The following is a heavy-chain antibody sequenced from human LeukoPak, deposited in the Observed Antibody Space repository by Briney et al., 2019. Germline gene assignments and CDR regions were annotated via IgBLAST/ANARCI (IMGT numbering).Heavy chain of an antibody. CDR1: GYSFTSYW. Sequence: KPGESLKISCKGSGYSFTSYWIGWVRQMPGKGLEWMGIIYPGDSDTRYSPSFQGQDTISADKSISTAYLQWSSLKASDTAMYYCARRQYSSSWSSDAFDIWGQGTMVTVSS. CDR3: ARRQYSSSWSSDAFDI. V-gene: IGHV5-51*03. CDR2: IYPGDSDT. D-gene: IGHD6-13*01. J-gene: IGHJ3*02.